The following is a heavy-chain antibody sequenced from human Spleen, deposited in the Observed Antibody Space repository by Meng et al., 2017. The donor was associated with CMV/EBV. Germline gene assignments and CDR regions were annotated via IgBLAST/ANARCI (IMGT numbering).Heavy chain of an antibody. CDR3: ARADFWSGYYIEY. D-gene: IGHD3-3*01. Sequence: GGSLRLSCAASGFTFSSYGRHWVRQAPGKGLEWVAFIRYDGSNKYYADSVKGRFTISRDNAKNTLYLQMNSLRAEDTAVYYCARADFWSGYYIEYWGQGTLVTVSS. CDR2: IRYDGSNK. V-gene: IGHV3-30*02. CDR1: GFTFSSYG. J-gene: IGHJ4*02.